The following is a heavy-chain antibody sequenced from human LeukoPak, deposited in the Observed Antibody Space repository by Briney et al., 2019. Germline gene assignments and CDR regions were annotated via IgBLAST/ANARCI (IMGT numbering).Heavy chain of an antibody. CDR3: AKGGSSLYYYYMDV. D-gene: IGHD3-16*01. J-gene: IGHJ6*03. Sequence: GGSLRLSCAASGFTFSSYSMNWVRQAPGKGLEWVSSISSSSSYIYYADSVKGRFTISRDNAKNSLYLQMNSLRAEDTAVYYCAKGGSSLYYYYMDVWGKGTTVTISS. CDR1: GFTFSSYS. CDR2: ISSSSSYI. V-gene: IGHV3-21*01.